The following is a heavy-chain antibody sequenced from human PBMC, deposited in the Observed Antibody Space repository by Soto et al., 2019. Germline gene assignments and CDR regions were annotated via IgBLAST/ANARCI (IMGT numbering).Heavy chain of an antibody. Sequence: SSETLSLTCAVSGGSISSGGYSWSWIRQPPGKGLEWIGYIYHSGSTNYNPSLKSRVTISVDTSKNQFSLKLSSVTAADTAVYYCARRYGYSFDYWGQGTLVTVSS. V-gene: IGHV4-30-2*01. CDR1: GGSISSGGYS. J-gene: IGHJ4*02. CDR3: ARRYGYSFDY. D-gene: IGHD1-1*01. CDR2: IYHSGST.